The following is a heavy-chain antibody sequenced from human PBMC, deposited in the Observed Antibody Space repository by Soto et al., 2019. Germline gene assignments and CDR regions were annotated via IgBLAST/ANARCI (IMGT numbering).Heavy chain of an antibody. CDR1: GYIFTAYS. V-gene: IGHV1-46*01. Sequence: QVLLVQSGAEVKKPGTSVKLSCKASGYIFTAYSMHWVRQAPGQGPQWMGVINPGAGYTKYAQKFQDRVTMTRDTSTNTVYLALSSLRSDDTAVYYCAREKNTGASYTYYEPGGFFQYWGQGTLITFSS. CDR3: AREKNTGASYTYYEPGGFFQY. D-gene: IGHD3-16*02. CDR2: INPGAGYT. J-gene: IGHJ1*01.